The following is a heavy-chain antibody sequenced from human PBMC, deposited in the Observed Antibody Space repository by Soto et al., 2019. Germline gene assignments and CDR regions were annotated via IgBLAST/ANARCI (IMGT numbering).Heavy chain of an antibody. Sequence: EVQLVESGGGLVQPGESLRLSCAASEFIFNNYWMAWVRQAPEKGLEWVASIKPDGSDKYYLDSVKGRFTISRDNAKNSGDLQMDGLKADDTACDFCARGTRVGLNNNWFDPWGQGTLITVSS. CDR3: ARGTRVGLNNNWFDP. V-gene: IGHV3-7*01. CDR1: EFIFNNYW. D-gene: IGHD1-26*01. CDR2: IKPDGSDK. J-gene: IGHJ5*02.